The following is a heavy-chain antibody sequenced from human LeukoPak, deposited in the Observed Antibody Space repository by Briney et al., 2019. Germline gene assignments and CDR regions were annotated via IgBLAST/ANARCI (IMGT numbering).Heavy chain of an antibody. J-gene: IGHJ4*02. D-gene: IGHD3-22*01. Sequence: SQTLLLTCAISGDTVSSDSGAWNWIRQSPSKGLEWLGRTYYRSKWYNDYAMSVRSRITINPDTSKNQLSLQLTSVTPGDTAVYYCARVPYYYGSSGYYYHTRNYYFDYWGQGTLVTVSS. V-gene: IGHV6-1*01. CDR1: GDTVSSDSGA. CDR3: ARVPYYYGSSGYYYHTRNYYFDY. CDR2: TYYRSKWYN.